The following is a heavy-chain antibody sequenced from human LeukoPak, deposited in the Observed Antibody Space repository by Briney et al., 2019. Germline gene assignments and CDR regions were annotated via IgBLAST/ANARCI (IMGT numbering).Heavy chain of an antibody. CDR3: AKDRVVGSTYYFDY. J-gene: IGHJ4*02. CDR1: GFTFSSYT. D-gene: IGHD1-26*01. V-gene: IGHV3-23*01. Sequence: PGGSLRLSYAASGFTFSSYTMSWVRQAPGKGLEWVSAISDSGASTYYADSVKGRFTISRDNSKNTLFLQMNSLRAEDTAVYYCAKDRVVGSTYYFDYWGQGTLVTVSS. CDR2: ISDSGAST.